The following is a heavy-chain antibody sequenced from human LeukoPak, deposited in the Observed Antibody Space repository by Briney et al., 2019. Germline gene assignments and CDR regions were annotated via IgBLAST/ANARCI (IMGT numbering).Heavy chain of an antibody. Sequence: GGSLRLSCAASGFTFSTYAMTWVRQAPGKGLEWVSGISKSGGSTYYADSVKGRFTISRDNSKNTLYLQMNRLRAEDTAVYYCARGGWGSTYDYWGQGTLVTVSS. CDR3: ARGGWGSTYDY. J-gene: IGHJ4*02. CDR1: GFTFSTYA. D-gene: IGHD3-16*01. V-gene: IGHV3-23*01. CDR2: ISKSGGST.